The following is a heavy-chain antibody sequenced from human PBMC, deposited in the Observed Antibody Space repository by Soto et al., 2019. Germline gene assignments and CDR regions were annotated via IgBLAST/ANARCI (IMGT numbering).Heavy chain of an antibody. CDR2: ISAYNGNT. CDR1: GYTFTSYG. D-gene: IGHD6-13*01. J-gene: IGHJ3*02. CDR3: ARSLWKQLDPDDAFDI. Sequence: QVQLVQSGAEVKKPGASVKVSCKASGYTFTSYGISWVRQAPGQGLERMGWISAYNGNTNYAQKLQGRVTMTTDTSTSTAYMELRSLRSDDTAVYYCARSLWKQLDPDDAFDIWRQGTLVTVSS. V-gene: IGHV1-18*01.